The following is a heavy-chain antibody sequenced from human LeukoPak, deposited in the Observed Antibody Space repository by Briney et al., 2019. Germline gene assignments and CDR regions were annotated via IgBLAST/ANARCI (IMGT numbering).Heavy chain of an antibody. Sequence: SETLSLTCAVSGYSISSGSYWGWIRQPPGKGLEWIGNMYHSGSTYFNPSLKSRVTISVDTSKNQFSLRLRSVTAADTAVYYCARLRVIDSSGFYYVDYWGQGTLVTVSS. D-gene: IGHD3-22*01. CDR1: GYSISSGSY. J-gene: IGHJ4*02. V-gene: IGHV4-38-2*01. CDR3: ARLRVIDSSGFYYVDY. CDR2: MYHSGST.